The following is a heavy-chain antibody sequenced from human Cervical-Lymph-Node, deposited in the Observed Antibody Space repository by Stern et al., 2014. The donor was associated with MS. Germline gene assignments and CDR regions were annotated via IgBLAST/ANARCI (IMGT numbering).Heavy chain of an antibody. V-gene: IGHV4-4*02. CDR2: VYHSWDT. Sequence: QVQLQESGPGLVKPSGTLSLTCAVSGDSVSTTDWWSWVRPPPGKRHGWIGLVYHSWDTNYNPSLKSRVTMSGDTSKNQFSLKLHSVTDADTAVYYCAREGRRSCSQGNDALDVWGQGTVVTVSS. CDR3: AREGRRSCSQGNDALDV. D-gene: IGHD2-15*01. J-gene: IGHJ3*01. CDR1: GDSVSTTDW.